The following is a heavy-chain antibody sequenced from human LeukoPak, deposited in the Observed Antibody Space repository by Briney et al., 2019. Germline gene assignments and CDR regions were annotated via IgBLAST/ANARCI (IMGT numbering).Heavy chain of an antibody. J-gene: IGHJ4*02. D-gene: IGHD3-3*01. Sequence: SETLSLTCTVSGGSISSSSYHCGWIRQPPGKGLEWIGSISYSGSTYYNPSLKSRVTISGDMSKNQFSLKLSSVTAADTAVYYCARGSSTIFGVVTYTPYFDYWGQGTLVTVSS. CDR2: ISYSGST. CDR3: ARGSSTIFGVVTYTPYFDY. CDR1: GGSISSSSYH. V-gene: IGHV4-39*01.